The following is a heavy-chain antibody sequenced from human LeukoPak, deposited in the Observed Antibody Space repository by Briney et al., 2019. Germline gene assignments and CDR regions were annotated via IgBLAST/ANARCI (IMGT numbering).Heavy chain of an antibody. D-gene: IGHD6-19*01. J-gene: IGHJ4*02. CDR3: ARVSSGWYESDY. V-gene: IGHV4-4*02. CDR1: GGSISSSNW. CDR2: IYHSGST. Sequence: SETLSLTCAVSGGSISSSNWWSWVRQPPGKGLEWIGEIYHSGSTNYNPSLRSRVTISVDKSKNQFSLKLSSVTAADTAVYYCARVSSGWYESDYWGQGTLVTVSS.